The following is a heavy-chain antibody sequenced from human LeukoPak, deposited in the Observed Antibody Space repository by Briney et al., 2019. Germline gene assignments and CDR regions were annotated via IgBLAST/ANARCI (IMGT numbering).Heavy chain of an antibody. CDR2: IYYSGST. CDR1: GGSISSSSYY. Sequence: PSETLSLTCTVSGGSISSSSYYWGWIRQPPGKGLEWIGSIYYSGSTYYNPSLKSRVTISVDTSKNQFSLKLSSVTAADTAVYYCARTAEHSSGSYIDSWGQGILVTVSS. V-gene: IGHV4-39*01. J-gene: IGHJ4*02. D-gene: IGHD6-19*01. CDR3: ARTAEHSSGSYIDS.